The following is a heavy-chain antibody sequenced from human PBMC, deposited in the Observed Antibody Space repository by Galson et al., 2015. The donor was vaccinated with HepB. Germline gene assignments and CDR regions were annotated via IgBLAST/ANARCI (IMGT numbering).Heavy chain of an antibody. J-gene: IGHJ4*02. CDR2: ISAYNGNT. D-gene: IGHD3-22*01. CDR3: ARDGYYYDSSGRGSDFDY. Sequence: SCKASGYTFTSYGISWVRQAPGQGLEWMGWISAYNGNTNYAQKLQGRVTMTTDTSTSTAYMELRSLRSDDTAVYYCARDGYYYDSSGRGSDFDYWGQGTLVTVSS. CDR1: GYTFTSYG. V-gene: IGHV1-18*04.